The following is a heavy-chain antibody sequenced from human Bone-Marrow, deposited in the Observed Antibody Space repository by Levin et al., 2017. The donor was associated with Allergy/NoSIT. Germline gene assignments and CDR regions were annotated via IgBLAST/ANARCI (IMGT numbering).Heavy chain of an antibody. CDR1: GYTFTTYY. J-gene: IGHJ5*02. Sequence: GGSLRLSCKASGYTFTTYYIHWMRQAPGQGLEWMGWINPNNGDTHSAQKFQGRVTLTRDTSIRTAYMQLGSLTSDDTAIYFCARETCSSDDCFQRYDPWGQGSHVSVSS. CDR3: ARETCSSDDCFQRYDP. V-gene: IGHV1-2*02. CDR2: INPNNGDT. D-gene: IGHD2-2*01.